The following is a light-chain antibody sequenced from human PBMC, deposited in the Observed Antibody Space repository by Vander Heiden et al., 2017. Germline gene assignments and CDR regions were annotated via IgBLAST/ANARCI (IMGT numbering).Light chain of an antibody. V-gene: IGKV3-11*01. CDR1: QSVSTY. CDR3: QQQSNWPPIT. J-gene: IGKJ5*01. Sequence: ELVLTQSPDTLSLSPGETATLSCRASQSVSTYLAWYQQKPGQAPRLLIYDASHRATGIPARFSGSGCGTDFTLTISSRQPEDFAVYYCQQQSNWPPITFGQGTQLEIK. CDR2: DAS.